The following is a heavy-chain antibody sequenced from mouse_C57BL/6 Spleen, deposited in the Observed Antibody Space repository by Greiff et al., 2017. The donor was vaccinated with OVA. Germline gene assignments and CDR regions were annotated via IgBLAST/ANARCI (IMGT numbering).Heavy chain of an antibody. Sequence: EVNVVESGGGLVQPGGSLSLSCAASGFTFTDYYMSWVRQPPGKALEWLGFIRNKANGYTTEYSASVKGRFTISRDNSQSILYLQMNALRAEDSATYYCARYGSYAMDYWGQGTSVTVSS. D-gene: IGHD1-1*01. CDR3: ARYGSYAMDY. CDR1: GFTFTDYY. CDR2: IRNKANGYTT. J-gene: IGHJ4*01. V-gene: IGHV7-3*01.